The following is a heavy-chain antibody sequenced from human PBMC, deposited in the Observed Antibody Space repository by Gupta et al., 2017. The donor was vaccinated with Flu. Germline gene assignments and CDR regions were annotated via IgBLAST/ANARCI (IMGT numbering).Heavy chain of an antibody. J-gene: IGHJ4*02. CDR2: IWDDGSNK. V-gene: IGHV3-33*01. Sequence: QVHLVESGGGVVQPGRSLRLSCAASGFTFKSFSMHWVRQAPGKRLEWVAVIWDDGSNKEYADFVKGRFTISSDSSKSTLYLQMNSLRAEDTAVYYCARAPVYGDYGYLDNWGQGTLVTVSS. D-gene: IGHD4-17*01. CDR3: ARAPVYGDYGYLDN. CDR1: GFTFKSFS.